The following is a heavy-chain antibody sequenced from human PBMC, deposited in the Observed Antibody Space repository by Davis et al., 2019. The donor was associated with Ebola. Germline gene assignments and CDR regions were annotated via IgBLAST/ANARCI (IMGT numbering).Heavy chain of an antibody. J-gene: IGHJ4*02. D-gene: IGHD6-19*01. CDR2: IRSKANSYAT. CDR1: GFTFSGSA. V-gene: IGHV3-73*01. CDR3: TRHSLYSSGTFDY. Sequence: PGGSLRLSCAASGFTFSGSAMHWVRQASGKGLEWFGRIRSKANSYATAYAASVKGRFTISRDDSKNTAYLQMNSLKTEDTAVYYCTRHSLYSSGTFDYWGQGTLVTVSS.